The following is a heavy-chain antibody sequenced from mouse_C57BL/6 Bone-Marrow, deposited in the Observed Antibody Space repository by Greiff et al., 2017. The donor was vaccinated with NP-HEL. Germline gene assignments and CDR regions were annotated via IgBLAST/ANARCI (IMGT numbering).Heavy chain of an antibody. CDR2: IGPGSGST. V-gene: IGHV1-77*01. CDR1: GYTFTDYY. CDR3: AREDNYYGSSYWFAY. D-gene: IGHD1-1*01. J-gene: IGHJ3*01. Sequence: QVHVKQSGAELVKPGASVKISCKASGYTFTDYYINWVKQRPGQGLEWIGKIGPGSGSTYYNEKFKGKATLTADKSSSTAYMQLSSLTSEDSAVYFGAREDNYYGSSYWFAYWGQGTLVTVSA.